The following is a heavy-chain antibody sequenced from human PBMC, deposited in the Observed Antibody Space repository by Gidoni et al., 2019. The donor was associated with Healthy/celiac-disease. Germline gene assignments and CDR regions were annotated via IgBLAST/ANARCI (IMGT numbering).Heavy chain of an antibody. Sequence: QVQLVQSGAEVKQPGASVKVSCTSSDYTFTSYGNTWVRQSPGQGLEWMEWISAYNGNTNYAQKLQCRVTMTTDTSTSTDYMELRSLRSDDTAVYYCARVGVLYYFDYWGQGTLVTVSS. V-gene: IGHV1-18*01. J-gene: IGHJ4*02. CDR1: DYTFTSYG. CDR2: ISAYNGNT. CDR3: ARVGVLYYFDY.